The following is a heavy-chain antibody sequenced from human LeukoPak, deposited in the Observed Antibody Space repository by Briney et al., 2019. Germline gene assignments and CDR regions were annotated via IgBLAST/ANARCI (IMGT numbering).Heavy chain of an antibody. V-gene: IGHV4-59*01. CDR2: IYYSGST. CDR3: ARESDTAMNDY. CDR1: GGSISSYY. D-gene: IGHD5-18*01. J-gene: IGHJ4*02. Sequence: SETLSLTCTVSGGSISSYYWSWIRQPPGKGLEWIGYIYYSGSTNYNPSLKSRVTISVDTPKNQFSLKLSSVTAADTAVYYCARESDTAMNDYWGQGTLVTVSS.